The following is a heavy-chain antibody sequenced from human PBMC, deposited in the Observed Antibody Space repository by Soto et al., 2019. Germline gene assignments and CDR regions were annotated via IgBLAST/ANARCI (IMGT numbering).Heavy chain of an antibody. Sequence: GGSLRLSCAASGFTFNSYGMSWVRQAPGKGLEWVSGISSSGDNTHYADSVKGRFTISRDNSKNILLLQMNSLRANDTAVYYCAKDGVIVVVPAASRYGMDIWGQGTTVTVSS. D-gene: IGHD2-2*01. V-gene: IGHV3-23*01. CDR2: ISSSGDNT. CDR1: GFTFNSYG. CDR3: AKDGVIVVVPAASRYGMDI. J-gene: IGHJ6*02.